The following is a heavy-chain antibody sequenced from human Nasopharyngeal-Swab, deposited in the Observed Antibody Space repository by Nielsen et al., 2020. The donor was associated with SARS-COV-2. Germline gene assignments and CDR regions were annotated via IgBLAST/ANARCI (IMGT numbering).Heavy chain of an antibody. CDR2: MSSSSSYI. Sequence: AETLRLTCAASGFTISSYSMNWIRQAPGKGLEWVASMSSSSSYIYYADSVKGRFTSSRDNAKNSLYLQMNSLRAEDTAVYYCARGQYCSSTSCYARGYYYYYGMDVWGQGTTVTVSS. V-gene: IGHV3-21*01. J-gene: IGHJ6*02. CDR1: GFTISSYS. D-gene: IGHD2-2*01. CDR3: ARGQYCSSTSCYARGYYYYYGMDV.